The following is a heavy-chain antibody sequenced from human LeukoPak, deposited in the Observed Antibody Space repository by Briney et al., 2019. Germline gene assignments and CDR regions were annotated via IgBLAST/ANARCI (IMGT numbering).Heavy chain of an antibody. CDR2: VWSDGTRE. J-gene: IGHJ5*02. V-gene: IGHV3-33*08. D-gene: IGHD6-13*01. CDR3: ARGVAENGNPNYFDP. Sequence: GGSLRLSCAASGFTFSSSWMSWVRQAPGTGLEWVAVVWSDGTREYYIDSVKGRFTISRDNSKNTLYLQMNSLRAEDTAVYSCARGVAENGNPNYFDPWGRGTLVTVSS. CDR1: GFTFSSSW.